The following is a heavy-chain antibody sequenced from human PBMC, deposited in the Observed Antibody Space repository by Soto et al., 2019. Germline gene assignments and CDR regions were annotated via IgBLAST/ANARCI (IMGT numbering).Heavy chain of an antibody. CDR2: IYYSGST. J-gene: IGHJ3*02. CDR3: ARVRYYYDSSGPHDAFDI. CDR1: GGSISSYY. D-gene: IGHD3-22*01. V-gene: IGHV4-59*01. Sequence: SETLCLTCTVSGGSISSYYWSWIRQPPGKGLEWIGYIYYSGSTNYNPSLKSRVTISVDTSRNQFSLKLSSVTAADTAVYYCARVRYYYDSSGPHDAFDIWGQGTMVTVSS.